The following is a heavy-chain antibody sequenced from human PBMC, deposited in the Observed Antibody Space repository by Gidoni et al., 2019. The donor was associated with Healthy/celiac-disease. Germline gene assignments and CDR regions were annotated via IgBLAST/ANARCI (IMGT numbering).Heavy chain of an antibody. CDR2: IYYSGST. D-gene: IGHD3-22*01. CDR1: GGSISSCGYY. J-gene: IGHJ4*02. Sequence: QVQLQESGPGLVKPSQTLSLTCTVSGGSISSCGYYWSWIRQHPGKGLEWIGYIYYSGSTYYNPSLKSRVTISVDTSKNQFSLKLSSVTAADTAVYYCARDRQRDSSGYSHFDYWGQGTLVTVSS. V-gene: IGHV4-31*03. CDR3: ARDRQRDSSGYSHFDY.